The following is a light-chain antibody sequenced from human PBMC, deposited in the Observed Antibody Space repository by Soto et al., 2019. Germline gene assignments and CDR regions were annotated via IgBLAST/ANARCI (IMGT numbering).Light chain of an antibody. CDR1: QSVSNNY. V-gene: IGKV3-20*01. CDR3: QQYGSSPPYT. CDR2: GST. Sequence: VLTQSPGTLSLSPGERATLSCRASQSVSNNYLAWYQQKRRQSPKLLIFGSTDRATGIPDRFSGSGSGTDFTLTISRLEPEDFAVYYCQQYGSSPPYTFGQGTKLEIK. J-gene: IGKJ2*01.